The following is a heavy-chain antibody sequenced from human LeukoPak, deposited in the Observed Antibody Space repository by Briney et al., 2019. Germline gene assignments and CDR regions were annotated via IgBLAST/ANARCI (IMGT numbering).Heavy chain of an antibody. CDR2: IKQDGSEK. V-gene: IGHV3-7*01. CDR3: ARDAWYGAR. Sequence: GGSLRLSCAASGFTFSGYWMSWVRQAPGKGLEWVANIKQDGSEKYYVDSVKGRFTISRDNAKNSLYLQMNSLRAEDTAVYYCARDAWYGARWGQGTLVTVSS. CDR1: GFTFSGYW. J-gene: IGHJ1*01. D-gene: IGHD1-14*01.